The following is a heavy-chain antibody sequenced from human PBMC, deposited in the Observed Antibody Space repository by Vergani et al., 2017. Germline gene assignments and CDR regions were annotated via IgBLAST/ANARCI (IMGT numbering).Heavy chain of an antibody. CDR2: IYYSGST. CDR3: AIDMITFGGVIGSDAFDI. J-gene: IGHJ3*02. Sequence: QLQLQESGPGLVKPSETLSLTCTVSGGSISSSSYYWGWIRQPPGKGLEWIGSIYYSGSTYYNPSLKSRVTISVDTSKNQFSLKLISVTAADTAVYYCAIDMITFGGVIGSDAFDIWGQGTMVTVSS. V-gene: IGHV4-39*01. D-gene: IGHD3-16*02. CDR1: GGSISSSSYY.